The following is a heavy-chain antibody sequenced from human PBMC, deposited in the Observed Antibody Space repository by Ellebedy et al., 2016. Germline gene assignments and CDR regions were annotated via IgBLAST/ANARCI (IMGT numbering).Heavy chain of an antibody. D-gene: IGHD6-13*01. CDR3: ARGGSGTDWYFDL. Sequence: ASVKVSCKASGYTFTSYYMHWVRQAPGQGLEWMGIINPSGGSTSNAQKIQGRVTMTRDTSTSTVYMELTSRRSEDTAVYYCARGGSGTDWYFDLWGRGTLVTVSS. CDR1: GYTFTSYY. CDR2: INPSGGST. J-gene: IGHJ2*01. V-gene: IGHV1-46*01.